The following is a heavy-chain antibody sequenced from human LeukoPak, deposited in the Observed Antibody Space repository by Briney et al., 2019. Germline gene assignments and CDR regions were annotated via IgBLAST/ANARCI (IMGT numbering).Heavy chain of an antibody. V-gene: IGHV4-30-4*08. Sequence: PSETLSLTCTVSGGSISSGEYYWSWIRQPPGKGLEWIGYIYYSGSTYYNPSLKSRVTISVDTSKNQFSLKLSSVTAADTAVYYCARAPYCSSTSCYIGHYYYYMDVWGKGTTVTVSS. CDR2: IYYSGST. CDR1: GGSISSGEYY. J-gene: IGHJ6*03. CDR3: ARAPYCSSTSCYIGHYYYYMDV. D-gene: IGHD2-2*02.